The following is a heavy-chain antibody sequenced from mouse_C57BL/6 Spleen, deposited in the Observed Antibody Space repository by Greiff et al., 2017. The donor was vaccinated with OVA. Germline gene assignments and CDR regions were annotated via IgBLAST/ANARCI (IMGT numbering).Heavy chain of an antibody. CDR3: ARRITFITTVVEGDY. D-gene: IGHD1-1*01. CDR1: GYTFTSYW. CDR2: IDPSDSYT. V-gene: IGHV1-50*01. J-gene: IGHJ2*01. Sequence: VQLQQPGAELVKPGASVKLSCKDSGYTFTSYWMQWVKQRPGQGLEWIGEIDPSDSYTNYNQKFKGKATLTVDTSSSTAYMQLSSLTSEDSAVYYCARRITFITTVVEGDYWGQGTTLTVSS.